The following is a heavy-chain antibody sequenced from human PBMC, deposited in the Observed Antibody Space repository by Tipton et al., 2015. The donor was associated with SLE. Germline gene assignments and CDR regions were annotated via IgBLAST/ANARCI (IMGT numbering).Heavy chain of an antibody. CDR1: GGSFSGYY. V-gene: IGHV4-34*01. J-gene: IGHJ6*03. CDR3: ARDSWMLGSGSQGNYYYYYMDV. D-gene: IGHD3-10*01. CDR2: INHSGST. Sequence: TLSLTCAVYGGSFSGYYWSWIRQPPGKGLEWIGEINHSGSTNYNPSLKSRVTISVDKSKNQFSLKLSSVTAADTAVYYCARDSWMLGSGSQGNYYYYYMDVWGKGTTVTVSS.